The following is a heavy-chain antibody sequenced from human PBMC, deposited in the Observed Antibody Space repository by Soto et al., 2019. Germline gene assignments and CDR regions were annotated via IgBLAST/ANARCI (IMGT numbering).Heavy chain of an antibody. CDR3: ARESDEYYYDSSGYYDY. V-gene: IGHV1-69*13. Sequence: SVKVSCKASGGTFSSYASIWVRQAPGQGLEWMGGIIPIFGTANYAQKFQGRVTITADESTSTAYMELSSLRSEDTAVYYCARESDEYYYDSSGYYDYWGQGTLVTAS. D-gene: IGHD3-22*01. J-gene: IGHJ4*02. CDR2: IIPIFGTA. CDR1: GGTFSSYA.